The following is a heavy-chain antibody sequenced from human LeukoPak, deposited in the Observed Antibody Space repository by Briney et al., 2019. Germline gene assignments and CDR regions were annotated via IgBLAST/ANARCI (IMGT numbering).Heavy chain of an antibody. V-gene: IGHV4-4*07. J-gene: IGHJ4*02. Sequence: SETLSLTCSVSADSITNYYWNWIRQPAGKGLEWIGRIYISGTTNYNPSLKSRVTMSVDTSKNHFSLKLSSVTAADTAVYYCARGDMIHTALDYWGQGTLVTVSS. CDR1: ADSITNYY. CDR3: ARGDMIHTALDY. CDR2: IYISGTT. D-gene: IGHD2-15*01.